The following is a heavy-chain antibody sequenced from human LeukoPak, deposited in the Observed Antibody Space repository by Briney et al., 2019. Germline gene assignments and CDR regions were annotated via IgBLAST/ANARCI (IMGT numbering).Heavy chain of an antibody. V-gene: IGHV4-34*01. Sequence: SETLSLTCAVYGGSFSGYYWSWIRQPPGKGLEWIGEINHSGSTNYNPSLKSRVTISVDTSRNQFSLKLSSVTAADTAVYYCARGTNRRLIFDYWGQGTLVTVSS. CDR3: ARGTNRRLIFDY. J-gene: IGHJ4*02. CDR2: INHSGST. CDR1: GGSFSGYY. D-gene: IGHD2-21*01.